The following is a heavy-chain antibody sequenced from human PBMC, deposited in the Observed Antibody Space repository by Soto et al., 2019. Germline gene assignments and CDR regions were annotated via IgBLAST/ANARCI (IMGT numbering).Heavy chain of an antibody. D-gene: IGHD4-17*01. CDR1: GDSMSGYY. V-gene: IGHV4-59*01. Sequence: SETLSLTCTVSGDSMSGYYWTWFRQPPGKGLEWVGYIYYTGSTQYNPSLKSRVTVSVDTSKNQFSLKLSSVTAADTAVYYCARDRTTGFDYWGQGTLVTVSS. CDR3: ARDRTTGFDY. J-gene: IGHJ4*02. CDR2: IYYTGST.